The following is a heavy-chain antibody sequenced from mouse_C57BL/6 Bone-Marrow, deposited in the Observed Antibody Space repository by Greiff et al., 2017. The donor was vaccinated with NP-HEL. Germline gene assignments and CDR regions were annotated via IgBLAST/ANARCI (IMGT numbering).Heavy chain of an antibody. J-gene: IGHJ3*01. CDR1: GYTFTSYW. Sequence: QVQLQQPGAELVRPGTSVKLSCKASGYTFTSYWMHWVKQRPGQGLEWIGVIYPRSGNTYYNEKFKGKATLTADKSSSTAYMELRSLTSEDSAVYFCARSLVTTPFAYWGQGTLVTVSA. D-gene: IGHD2-2*01. CDR2: IYPRSGNT. V-gene: IGHV1-59*01. CDR3: ARSLVTTPFAY.